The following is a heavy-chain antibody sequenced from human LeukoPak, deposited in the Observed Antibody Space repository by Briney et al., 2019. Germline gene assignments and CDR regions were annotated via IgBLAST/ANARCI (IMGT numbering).Heavy chain of an antibody. CDR3: ARDPIAAAGTWFDY. V-gene: IGHV1-2*02. CDR1: GYTFTGYY. D-gene: IGHD6-13*01. CDR2: INPNSGGT. Sequence: ASVKVSCKASGYTFTGYYMHWVRQAPGQGLEWMGWINPNSGGTNYAQKFQGRVTMTRDTSISTAYMELSRLRSYDTAVYYCARDPIAAAGTWFDYWGQGTLVTVSS. J-gene: IGHJ4*02.